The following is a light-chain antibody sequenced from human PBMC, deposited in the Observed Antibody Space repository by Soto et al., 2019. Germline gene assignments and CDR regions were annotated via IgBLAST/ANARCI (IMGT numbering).Light chain of an antibody. J-gene: IGKJ1*01. V-gene: IGKV3-15*01. CDR2: EAS. CDR3: QHYNTYPWT. Sequence: EIVMTQSPASLAVSPGEGATVSCRASQSVGDSIAWYQHKPGQAPRLLIFEASTRVTGTPGRFSGSGYGTEFTLTISSLQPGDFATYYCQHYNTYPWTFGHGTKVDIK. CDR1: QSVGDS.